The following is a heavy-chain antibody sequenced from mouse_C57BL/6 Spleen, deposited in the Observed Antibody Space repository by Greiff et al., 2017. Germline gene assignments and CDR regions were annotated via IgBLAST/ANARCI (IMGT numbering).Heavy chain of an antibody. J-gene: IGHJ1*03. CDR1: GFSLTSYG. D-gene: IGHD2-5*01. V-gene: IGHV2-2*01. CDR2: IWSGGST. CDR3: ARNGNYYYSNFYFDV. Sequence: QVQLKESGPGLVQPSQSLSITCTVSGFSLTSYGVHWVRQSPGTGLEWLGVIWSGGSTDCNAAFISRLSISKDHSKSQVFFKMYSLQADCTAINYCARNGNYYYSNFYFDVWGTGTTVTVSS.